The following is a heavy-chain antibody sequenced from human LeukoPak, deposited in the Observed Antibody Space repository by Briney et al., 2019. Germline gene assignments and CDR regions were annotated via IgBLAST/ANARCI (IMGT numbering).Heavy chain of an antibody. CDR3: ARAPYCDSASCYTGYNWFNP. Sequence: GASVKVSCKTSGYTFTDYYMHWVRQAPGQGLKWMGWINPKSGGTNYAQKFQGRVTMTRDTSISTAYMEVTWLTSDDTALYYCARAPYCDSASCYTGYNWFNPWGQGTLVTVSS. J-gene: IGHJ5*02. CDR1: GYTFTDYY. D-gene: IGHD2-2*02. CDR2: INPKSGGT. V-gene: IGHV1-2*02.